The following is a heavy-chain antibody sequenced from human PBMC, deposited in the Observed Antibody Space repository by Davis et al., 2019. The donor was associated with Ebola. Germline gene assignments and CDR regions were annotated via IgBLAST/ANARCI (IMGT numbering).Heavy chain of an antibody. J-gene: IGHJ6*02. CDR3: ATSMVRGVSFASRYYYYGMDV. D-gene: IGHD3-10*01. V-gene: IGHV3-9*01. CDR1: GFTFDDYA. Sequence: PGGSLRLSCAASGFTFDDYAMHWVRQAPGKGLEWVSGISWNSGSIGYADSVKGRFTISRDNAKNSLYLQMNSLRAEDTAVYYCATSMVRGVSFASRYYYYGMDVWGQGTTVTVSS. CDR2: ISWNSGSI.